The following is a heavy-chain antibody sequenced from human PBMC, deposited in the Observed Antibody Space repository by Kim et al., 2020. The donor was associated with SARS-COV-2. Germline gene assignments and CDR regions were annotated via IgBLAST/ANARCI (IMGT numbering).Heavy chain of an antibody. Sequence: ASVKVSCKASGYRFTGYYMHWVRQAPGQGLEWMGWVNPNTGDTNFAQKFQDRVIMTTDTSIATTYLELTNLRSDDTAVYYCVRDYYTSNYNRFDPWCQGTLVTVSS. D-gene: IGHD3-3*01. CDR3: VRDYYTSNYNRFDP. V-gene: IGHV1-2*02. CDR1: GYRFTGYY. CDR2: VNPNTGDT. J-gene: IGHJ5*02.